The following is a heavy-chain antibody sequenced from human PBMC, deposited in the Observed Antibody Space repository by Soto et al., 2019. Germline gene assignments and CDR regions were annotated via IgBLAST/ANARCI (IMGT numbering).Heavy chain of an antibody. CDR2: MNPNSGNT. V-gene: IGHV1-8*01. D-gene: IGHD2-15*01. J-gene: IGHJ4*02. Sequence: ASVKVSCKASGYTFTSYDINWVRQATGQGLEWMGWMNPNSGNTGYAQKFQGRVTMTRNTSISTAYMELSSLRSEDTAVYYCARGDCSGGSCSNNPFDYWGQGTLVTVSS. CDR1: GYTFTSYD. CDR3: ARGDCSGGSCSNNPFDY.